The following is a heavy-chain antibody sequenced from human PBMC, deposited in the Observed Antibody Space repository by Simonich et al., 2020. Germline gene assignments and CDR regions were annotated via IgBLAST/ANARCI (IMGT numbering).Heavy chain of an antibody. CDR1: GFTFSSYA. V-gene: IGHV3-23*01. CDR2: ISGSGGRT. J-gene: IGHJ4*02. Sequence: EVQLLESGGGLVQPGGSLRLSCAASGFTFSSYAMSWVRQDPGKGPEWFSAISGSGGRTYYADSVKGRFTISRDNSKNTLYLQMNSLRAEDTAVYYCATYYFDYWGQGTLVTVSS. CDR3: ATYYFDY.